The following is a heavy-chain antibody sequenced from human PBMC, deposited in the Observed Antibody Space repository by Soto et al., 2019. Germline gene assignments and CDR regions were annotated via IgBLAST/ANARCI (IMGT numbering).Heavy chain of an antibody. V-gene: IGHV1-18*01. D-gene: IGHD6-19*01. CDR1: GYTFTSYG. J-gene: IGHJ5*02. Sequence: ASVKVSCKAAGYTFTSYGISWVRQAPGQGLERMGWISAYNGNTNYAQKLQGRVTMTTDTSTSTAYMELRSLRSDDTAVYYCARVPFEEWLVRWFDPWGQGTLVTVSS. CDR2: ISAYNGNT. CDR3: ARVPFEEWLVRWFDP.